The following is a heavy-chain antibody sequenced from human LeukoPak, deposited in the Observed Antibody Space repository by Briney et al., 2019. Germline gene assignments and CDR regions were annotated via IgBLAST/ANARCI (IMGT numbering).Heavy chain of an antibody. Sequence: GGSLRLSCAASGFTFSNYALHWVRQAPGKGLEWVAVISYDGSNKYYADSVKGRFTISRDNSKNTLYLQMNSLRAEDTAVYYCAKGGCSGGSCYSLFDYWGQGTLVTVSS. V-gene: IGHV3-30*04. CDR3: AKGGCSGGSCYSLFDY. D-gene: IGHD2-15*01. CDR1: GFTFSNYA. CDR2: ISYDGSNK. J-gene: IGHJ4*02.